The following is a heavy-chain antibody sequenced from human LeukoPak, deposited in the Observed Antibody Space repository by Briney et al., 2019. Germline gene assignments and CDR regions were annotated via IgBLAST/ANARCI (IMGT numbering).Heavy chain of an antibody. J-gene: IGHJ4*02. CDR1: GFTFSSYD. V-gene: IGHV3-13*01. Sequence: GGSLRLSCAASGFTFSSYDMHWVRQATGKGLEWVSAIGTAGDTYYPGSVKGRFTISRDNAKNSLYPQMNSLRAEDTALYHCARSGSYGLQYFDYWGQGTLVTVSS. D-gene: IGHD1-26*01. CDR2: IGTAGDT. CDR3: ARSGSYGLQYFDY.